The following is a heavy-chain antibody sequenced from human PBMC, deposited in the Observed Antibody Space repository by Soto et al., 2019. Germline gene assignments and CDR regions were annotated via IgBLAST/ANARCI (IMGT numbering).Heavy chain of an antibody. Sequence: QVQLVQSGAEVKKPGSSVKVSCKASGGTFSSYAISWVRQAPGQGLEWMGGIIPIFGTANYAQKFQGRVTITADESTSRACGEVSSLRSEDTAVYYCAASFESMVRGVIIGLDVWCQGGTVTVSS. CDR2: IIPIFGTA. CDR3: AASFESMVRGVIIGLDV. V-gene: IGHV1-69*01. D-gene: IGHD3-10*01. J-gene: IGHJ6*02. CDR1: GGTFSSYA.